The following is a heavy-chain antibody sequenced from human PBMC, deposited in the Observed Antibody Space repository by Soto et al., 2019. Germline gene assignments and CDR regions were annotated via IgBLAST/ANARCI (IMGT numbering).Heavy chain of an antibody. CDR3: ARDPKYYYYGMDV. V-gene: IGHV3-33*01. CDR2: IWYDGSNK. J-gene: IGHJ6*02. CDR1: GFAFSTYA. Sequence: QVQLVESGGGVVPLGRSLRLSCAASGFAFSTYAMHWVRQAPGKGLEWVAVIWYDGSNKYYADSVKGRFTISRDNSKNTLYLQMNSLRAEDTAVYYCARDPKYYYYGMDVWGQGTTVTVSS.